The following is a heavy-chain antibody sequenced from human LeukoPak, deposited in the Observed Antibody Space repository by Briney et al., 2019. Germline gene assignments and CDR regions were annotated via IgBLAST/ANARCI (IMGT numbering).Heavy chain of an antibody. D-gene: IGHD3-22*01. CDR3: ARDRYYDSSGYYSVDAFDI. CDR2: IYYSGST. V-gene: IGHV4-59*01. CDR1: GGSISSYY. J-gene: IGHJ3*02. Sequence: SETLSLTCTVSGGSISSYYWSWIPQPPGKGLEWIGYIYYSGSTNYNPSLKSRVTISVDTSKNQFSLKLSSVTAADTAVYYCARDRYYDSSGYYSVDAFDIWGQGTMVTVSS.